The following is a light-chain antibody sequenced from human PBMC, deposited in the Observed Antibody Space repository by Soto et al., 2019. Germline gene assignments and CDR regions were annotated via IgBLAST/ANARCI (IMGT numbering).Light chain of an antibody. V-gene: IGKV3-20*01. CDR2: GAS. CDR3: QQYGSSPPRT. J-gene: IGKJ1*01. Sequence: ELVLTQSPGILSLSPGERATLSCRASQSVSNDFLAWYQQKPGQAPXLXXYGASTRATDVPDRFSGSGSGADFTLPISRLEPEDFAAYYCQQYGSSPPRTFGQGTKVDIK. CDR1: QSVSNDF.